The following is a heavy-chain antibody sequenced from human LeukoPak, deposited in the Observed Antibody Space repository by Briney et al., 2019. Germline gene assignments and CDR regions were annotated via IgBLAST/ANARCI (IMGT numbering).Heavy chain of an antibody. J-gene: IGHJ3*02. CDR1: GFTFDDYA. CDR2: ISWNSGSI. CDR3: AKALRRLDDAFDI. Sequence: GGSLRLSCAASGFTFDDYAMHWVRQAPGKGLEWVSGISWNSGSIGYADSVKGRFTISRDNAKNSLYLQMNSLRAEDTALYYCAKALRRLDDAFDIWGQGTMVTISS. V-gene: IGHV3-9*01.